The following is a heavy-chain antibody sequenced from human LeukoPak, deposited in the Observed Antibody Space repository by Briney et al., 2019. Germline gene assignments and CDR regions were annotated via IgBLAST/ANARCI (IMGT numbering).Heavy chain of an antibody. V-gene: IGHV4-31*03. CDR2: IYYSGST. CDR3: ARARKYQLLGSPTTYNWFDP. Sequence: SETLSLTCTVSGGSISSGGYYWSWIRQHPGKGLEWIGYIYYSGSTYYNPSLKSRVTISVDTSKNQFSLKLSSVTAADTAVYYCARARKYQLLGSPTTYNWFDPWAREPWSPSPQ. CDR1: GGSISSGGYY. D-gene: IGHD2-2*01. J-gene: IGHJ5*02.